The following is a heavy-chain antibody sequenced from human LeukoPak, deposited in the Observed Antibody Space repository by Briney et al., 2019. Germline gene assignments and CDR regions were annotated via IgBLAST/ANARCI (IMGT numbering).Heavy chain of an antibody. Sequence: KPSETLSLTCIVSGGSISSYYWSWIRQPPGKGLEWIGYIYYTGSTNYNPSLKSRVTLSVDTSKNQFSLKLTSVTAADTAVYYCARGFFGYSNWFDPWGQGTLVTVSS. D-gene: IGHD3-22*01. V-gene: IGHV4-59*12. CDR3: ARGFFGYSNWFDP. CDR1: GGSISSYY. CDR2: IYYTGST. J-gene: IGHJ5*02.